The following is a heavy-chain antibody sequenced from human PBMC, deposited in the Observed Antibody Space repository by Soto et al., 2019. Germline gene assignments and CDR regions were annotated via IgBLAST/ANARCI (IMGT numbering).Heavy chain of an antibody. J-gene: IGHJ6*02. CDR2: IYSGGST. CDR3: ARDSGVYYYYYGMDV. CDR1: GFTVSSNY. D-gene: IGHD2-8*01. Sequence: PGGSLRLSCAASGFTVSSNYMSWVRQAPGKGLEWVSVIYSGGSTYYADSVKGRFTISRDNSKNTLYLQMNSLRAEDTAVYYCARDSGVYYYYYGMDVWGQGTTVTVSS. V-gene: IGHV3-53*01.